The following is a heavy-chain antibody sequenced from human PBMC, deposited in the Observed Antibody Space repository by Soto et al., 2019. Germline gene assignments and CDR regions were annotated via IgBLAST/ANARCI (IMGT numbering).Heavy chain of an antibody. V-gene: IGHV3-21*01. D-gene: IGHD6-13*01. Sequence: PGGSLRLSCAASGFTFSSNSMNWVRQAPGKGLEWVSSISSSSSYIYYADSVKGRFTISRDNAKNSLYLQMNSLRAEDTAVYYCARDKSGIAAAGAFWFDPWGQGTQVTVS. CDR3: ARDKSGIAAAGAFWFDP. J-gene: IGHJ5*02. CDR1: GFTFSSNS. CDR2: ISSSSSYI.